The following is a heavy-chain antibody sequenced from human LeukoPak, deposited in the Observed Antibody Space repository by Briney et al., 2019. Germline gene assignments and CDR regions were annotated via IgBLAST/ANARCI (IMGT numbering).Heavy chain of an antibody. J-gene: IGHJ2*01. V-gene: IGHV1-8*02. CDR3: ARYDSSGYYHWYFDL. Sequence: ASVKVSCKASGYSFTNYDINWVRQATGQGLEWMGWMNPKSGDTGYSQKFQGRVTMTTDTSTSTAYMELRSLRSDDTAVYYCARYDSSGYYHWYFDLWGRGTLVTVSS. CDR2: MNPKSGDT. CDR1: GYSFTNYD. D-gene: IGHD3-22*01.